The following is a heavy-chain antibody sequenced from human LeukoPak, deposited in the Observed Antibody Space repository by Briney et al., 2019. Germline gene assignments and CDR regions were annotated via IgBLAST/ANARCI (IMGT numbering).Heavy chain of an antibody. CDR1: GFTFSGSW. Sequence: GGSLRLSCAASGFTFSGSWMTWVRQAPGKGVEWVANINKDGSEKYYLDSVKGRFTISRDNAKNSLYLQMNSLRAEDTAVYFCARDQRASPSPADYWGQGTLVTVSS. V-gene: IGHV3-7*01. CDR3: ARDQRASPSPADY. J-gene: IGHJ4*02. CDR2: INKDGSEK.